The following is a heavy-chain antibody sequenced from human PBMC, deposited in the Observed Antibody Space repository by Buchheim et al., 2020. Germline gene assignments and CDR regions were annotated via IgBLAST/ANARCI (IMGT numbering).Heavy chain of an antibody. CDR3: ARGMPVGYYYGMDV. CDR1: GGSISSHY. J-gene: IGHJ6*02. Sequence: QVQLQESGPGLVKPSETLSLTCTVSGGSISSHYWSWIRQPPGKGLEWIGYIYYSGTTNYNPSLKSRVTISIGTSKKQFSLKLSSVTTADTAAYFCARGMPVGYYYGMDVWGQGTT. D-gene: IGHD2-2*01. V-gene: IGHV4-59*11. CDR2: IYYSGTT.